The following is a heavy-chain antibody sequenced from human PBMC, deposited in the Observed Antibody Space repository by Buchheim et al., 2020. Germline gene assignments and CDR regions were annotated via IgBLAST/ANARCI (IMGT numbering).Heavy chain of an antibody. CDR3: TWTGYTWFDT. V-gene: IGHV3-15*05. CDR1: GFTFNTAW. Sequence: EVQVVESGGGLVKPGGSLRLSCVVSGFTFNTAWMSWVRQTPGKGLEWLARIKSKSSGETTDYGAAVRGRLTISRDDSKNTVFPQMNSLETEDTGRYYCTWTGYTWFDTWGQGTL. D-gene: IGHD3/OR15-3a*01. J-gene: IGHJ5*02. CDR2: IKSKSSGETT.